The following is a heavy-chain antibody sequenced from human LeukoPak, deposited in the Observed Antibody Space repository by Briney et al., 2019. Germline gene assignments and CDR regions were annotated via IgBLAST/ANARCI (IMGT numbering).Heavy chain of an antibody. J-gene: IGHJ3*02. CDR3: ATGDWVGSDWSDAFDI. Sequence: ASVKVSCKVSGDTLTELSMHWVRQAPGKGLEWMGGLDPEDGETIYAQKFQGRVTMTEDRSSDTAYMELRSLRSEDTAVYYCATGDWVGSDWSDAFDIWGQGTTVTVSS. V-gene: IGHV1-24*01. D-gene: IGHD6-19*01. CDR1: GDTLTELS. CDR2: LDPEDGET.